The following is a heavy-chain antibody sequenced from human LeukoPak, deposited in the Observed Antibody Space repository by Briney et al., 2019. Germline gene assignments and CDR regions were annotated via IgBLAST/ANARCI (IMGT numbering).Heavy chain of an antibody. V-gene: IGHV3-33*01. Sequence: PGGSLRLSCAASGFTFSSYGMHWVRQAPGNGLEWVAVIWYDGSNKYYADSVKGRFTISRDNSKNTLYLQMNSLRAEDTAVYYCARDRAWGSYGTDYWGQGTLVTVSS. CDR1: GFTFSSYG. D-gene: IGHD5-18*01. J-gene: IGHJ4*02. CDR2: IWYDGSNK. CDR3: ARDRAWGSYGTDY.